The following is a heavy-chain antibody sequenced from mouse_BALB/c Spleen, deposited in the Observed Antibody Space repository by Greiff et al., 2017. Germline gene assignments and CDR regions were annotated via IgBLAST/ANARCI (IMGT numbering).Heavy chain of an antibody. D-gene: IGHD2-3*01. V-gene: IGHV14-3*02. J-gene: IGHJ4*01. CDR3: ALYDYYARDY. CDR1: GFNIKDTY. CDR2: IDPANGNT. Sequence: EVQLQQSGAELVKPGASVKLSCTASGFNIKDTYMHWVKQRPEQGLEWIGRIDPANGNTKYDPKFQGKATITADTSSNTAYLQLSSLTSEDTAVYYCALYDYYARDYWGQGTSVTGSS.